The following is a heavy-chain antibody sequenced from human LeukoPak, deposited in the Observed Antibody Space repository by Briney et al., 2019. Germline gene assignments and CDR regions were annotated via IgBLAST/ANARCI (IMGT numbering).Heavy chain of an antibody. CDR1: GGSTSRYY. J-gene: IGHJ1*01. D-gene: IGHD6-13*01. CDR2: IYYSGST. Sequence: SETLSLTCTVSGGSTSRYYWSWIRQPPGKSLEWIGYIYYSGSTTYNPSLKSRVSISIDTSKNQFSLNLSSVTAADTAVYYCARLPVIPAVWGQGTLVIVSS. V-gene: IGHV4-59*08. CDR3: ARLPVIPAV.